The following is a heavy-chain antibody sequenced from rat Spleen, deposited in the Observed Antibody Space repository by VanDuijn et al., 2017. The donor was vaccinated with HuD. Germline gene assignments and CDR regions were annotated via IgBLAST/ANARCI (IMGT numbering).Heavy chain of an antibody. Sequence: EVQLVESGGGLVQPGRSLKLSCVASGFTFNNYWMSWIRQAPGKGLEWVASITNTGGSIYYPDSVKGRFTISRDNAQNTLYLQMNSLRSEDTATYYCTRDPAVVTRFDYWGPGTMVTVSS. J-gene: IGHJ1*01. CDR3: TRDPAVVTRFDY. CDR1: GFTFNNYW. D-gene: IGHD1-1*01. V-gene: IGHV5-31*01. CDR2: ITNTGGSI.